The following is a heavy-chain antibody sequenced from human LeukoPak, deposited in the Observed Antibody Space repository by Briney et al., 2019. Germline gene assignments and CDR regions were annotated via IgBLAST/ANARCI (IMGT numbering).Heavy chain of an antibody. CDR3: ARSYDSSGQSDAFDI. V-gene: IGHV4-34*01. J-gene: IGHJ3*02. CDR1: GGSFSGYY. D-gene: IGHD3-22*01. Sequence: SETQSLTCAVYGGSFSGYYWSWIRQPPGKGLEWIGEINHSGSTNYNPSLKSRVTISVDTSKNQFSLKLSSVTAADTAVYYCARSYDSSGQSDAFDIWGQGTMVTVSS. CDR2: INHSGST.